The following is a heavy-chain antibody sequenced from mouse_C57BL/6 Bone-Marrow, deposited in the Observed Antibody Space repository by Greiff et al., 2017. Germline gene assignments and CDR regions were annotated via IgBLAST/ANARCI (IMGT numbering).Heavy chain of an antibody. Sequence: VQLQQSGAELVRPGASVTLSCKASGYTFTDYEMHWVKQTPVHGLEWIGAIDPETGGTAYNQKFKGKAILTADKSSSTAYMELRSLTSEDSAVYYCTSDLYYYARDYWGQGTSVTVSS. CDR2: IDPETGGT. D-gene: IGHD6-1*01. J-gene: IGHJ4*01. CDR3: TSDLYYYARDY. CDR1: GYTFTDYE. V-gene: IGHV1-15*01.